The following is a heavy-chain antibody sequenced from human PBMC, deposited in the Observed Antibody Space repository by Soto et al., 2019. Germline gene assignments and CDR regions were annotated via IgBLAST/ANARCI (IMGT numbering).Heavy chain of an antibody. J-gene: IGHJ5*02. V-gene: IGHV4-4*07. Sequence: SETLSLTCTVSGASMNSYHWSWIRQPAGKGLEWIGHIHSSGSTNYNPSLKSRVTMSVDTSKNQFSLRLMSLTAADTAVYYRARDQGVAAAGITWFDPWGQGSLVTVSS. CDR1: GASMNSYH. CDR2: IHSSGST. CDR3: ARDQGVAAAGITWFDP. D-gene: IGHD6-13*01.